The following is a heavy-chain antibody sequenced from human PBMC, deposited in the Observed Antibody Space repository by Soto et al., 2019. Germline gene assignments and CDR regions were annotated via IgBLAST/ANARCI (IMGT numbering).Heavy chain of an antibody. Sequence: WWSLRLSCAASGFTFSSYSMNWVRQAPGKGLEWVSYISSGSSTIYYADSVKGRFTISRDNAKNSLYLQMNSLRDEDTAVYYCARSACSSTSCLNDYWGQGTLVTVSS. CDR1: GFTFSSYS. D-gene: IGHD2-2*01. J-gene: IGHJ4*02. V-gene: IGHV3-48*02. CDR3: ARSACSSTSCLNDY. CDR2: ISSGSSTI.